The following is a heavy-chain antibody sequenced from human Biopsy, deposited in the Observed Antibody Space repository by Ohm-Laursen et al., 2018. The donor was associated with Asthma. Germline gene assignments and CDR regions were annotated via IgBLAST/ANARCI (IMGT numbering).Heavy chain of an antibody. CDR3: ARITNDRIAAAGRYYYYGMDV. Sequence: GTLSLTCTVYGGSFSGYYWSWIRQPPGKGLEWIGEINHSGSTNYNPSLKSRVTISVDTSKNQFSLKLSSVTAADTAVYYCARITNDRIAAAGRYYYYGMDVWGQGTTVTVSS. D-gene: IGHD6-13*01. CDR2: INHSGST. J-gene: IGHJ6*02. V-gene: IGHV4-34*01. CDR1: GGSFSGYY.